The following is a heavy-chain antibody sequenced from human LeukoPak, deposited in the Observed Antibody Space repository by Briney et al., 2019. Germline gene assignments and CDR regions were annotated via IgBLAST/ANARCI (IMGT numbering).Heavy chain of an antibody. CDR2: INTGNGNT. V-gene: IGHV1-3*04. J-gene: IGHJ4*02. CDR1: GYTFTTYV. Sequence: ASVKVSCKASGYTFTTYVMHWVRQAPGQRLEWMGWINTGNGNTKYSQKFQDRVTITRDTSASTAYMELSSLRSGDTAVYYCARVWDRGRYYFDYWGQGTLVTVSS. D-gene: IGHD1-26*01. CDR3: ARVWDRGRYYFDY.